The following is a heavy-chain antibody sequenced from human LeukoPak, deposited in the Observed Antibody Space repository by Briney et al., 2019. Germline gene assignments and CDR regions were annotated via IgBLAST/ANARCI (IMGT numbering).Heavy chain of an antibody. CDR2: ISAYNGNT. D-gene: IGHD3-9*01. Sequence: ASVKVSFKASGYTFTSYGISWVRQAPGQGLEWMGWISAYNGNTNYAQKLQGRVTMTTDTSTSTAYMELRSLRSDDTAVYYCARGGSGWGYFDWLLYRYGMDVWGQGTTDTVSS. CDR3: ARGGSGWGYFDWLLYRYGMDV. J-gene: IGHJ6*02. V-gene: IGHV1-18*01. CDR1: GYTFTSYG.